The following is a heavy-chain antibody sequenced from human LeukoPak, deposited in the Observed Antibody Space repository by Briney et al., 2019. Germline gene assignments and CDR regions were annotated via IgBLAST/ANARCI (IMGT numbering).Heavy chain of an antibody. Sequence: GRSLRLSCAASGFTFSSYGMHWVRQAPGKGLEWVAVIWYGGSNKYYADSVKGRFTISRDNSKNTLYLQMNSLRAENTAVYYCARASFGVIVGPDYWGQGTLVTVSS. V-gene: IGHV3-33*08. CDR1: GFTFSSYG. CDR3: ARASFGVIVGPDY. J-gene: IGHJ4*02. D-gene: IGHD3-3*01. CDR2: IWYGGSNK.